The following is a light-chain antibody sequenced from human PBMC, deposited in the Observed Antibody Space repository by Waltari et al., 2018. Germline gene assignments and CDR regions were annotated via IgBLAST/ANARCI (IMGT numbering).Light chain of an antibody. J-gene: IGKJ2*01. CDR3: QQYGSSPYT. Sequence: DIVMTQSPDSMAVSLGERATINCKSSQSVLYSSNNKTYLAWYQQKPGQPPKLLIYWASTQESGVPDRFSGSGSGTDFTLTISRLEPEDFAVYSCQQYGSSPYTFGQGTELEI. CDR2: WAS. V-gene: IGKV4-1*01. CDR1: QSVLYSSNNKTY.